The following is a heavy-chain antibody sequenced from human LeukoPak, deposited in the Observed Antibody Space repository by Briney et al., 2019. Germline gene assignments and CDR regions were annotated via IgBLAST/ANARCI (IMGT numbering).Heavy chain of an antibody. CDR3: ARDHEIGLWSRSWSGYRENWFDP. CDR2: INSDGSST. V-gene: IGHV3-74*01. Sequence: PGGSLRLSCAASGFTFSSYWMHWVRQAPGKGLVWVSRINSDGSSTSYADSVKGRFTISRDNAKNTLYLKMNSLRAEDTAVYYCARDHEIGLWSRSWSGYRENWFDPWGQGTLVTVSS. D-gene: IGHD3-3*01. CDR1: GFTFSSYW. J-gene: IGHJ5*02.